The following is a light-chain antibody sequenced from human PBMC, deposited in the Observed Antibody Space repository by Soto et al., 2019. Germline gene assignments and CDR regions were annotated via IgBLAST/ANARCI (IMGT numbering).Light chain of an antibody. V-gene: IGKV3-11*01. CDR3: QQRSKWPLT. Sequence: EIVLTQSSATLSLSPGERATLSCRASQSVTSNALARYQQKPGQAPRLLIYGVSSRATGIPDRSSGSGSGTDFTLTISSLEPEDFAVYYCQQRSKWPLTFGGGTKVEIK. CDR1: QSVTSN. J-gene: IGKJ4*01. CDR2: GVS.